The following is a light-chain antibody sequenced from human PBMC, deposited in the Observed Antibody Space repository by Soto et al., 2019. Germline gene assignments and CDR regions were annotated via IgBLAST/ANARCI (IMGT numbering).Light chain of an antibody. CDR1: QDIAND. J-gene: IGKJ3*01. CDR2: GAS. V-gene: IGKV1-27*01. Sequence: DIQMTQSPSSLSASVGDRVTITCRASQDIANDLAWYQQKPGKVPKLLIYGASTLESGVPSRFSGSGSGTEFTLTISSLQPEDVATYYCQKCDSAPYDFGPGTKVDIK. CDR3: QKCDSAPYD.